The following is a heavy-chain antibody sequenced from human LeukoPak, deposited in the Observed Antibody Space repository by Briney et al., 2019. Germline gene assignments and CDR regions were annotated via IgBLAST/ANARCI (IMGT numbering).Heavy chain of an antibody. V-gene: IGHV3-64D*09. J-gene: IGHJ1*01. CDR3: VKGPGGNYYDSSGYYYREYFQH. D-gene: IGHD3-22*01. CDR1: GFTFSSYA. Sequence: PGGSLRLSCSASGFTFSSYAMHWVRQAPGKGLEYVSAISSNGGSTYYADSVKGRFTISRDNSKNTLYLQMSSLRAEDTAVYYCVKGPGGNYYDSSGYYYREYFQHWGQGTLVTVSS. CDR2: ISSNGGST.